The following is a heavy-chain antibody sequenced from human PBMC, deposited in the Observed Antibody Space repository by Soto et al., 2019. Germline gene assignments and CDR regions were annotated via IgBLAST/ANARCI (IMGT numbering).Heavy chain of an antibody. CDR2: ISSSGSTI. D-gene: IGHD5-12*01. Sequence: TGGSLRLSCAASGFTFSDYYMSWIRQAPGKGLEWVSYISSSGSTIYYADSVKGRFTISRDNAKNSLYLQMNSLRAEDTAVYYCARVDRPSGYARGAFDIWGQGTMVTVSS. CDR1: GFTFSDYY. V-gene: IGHV3-11*01. CDR3: ARVDRPSGYARGAFDI. J-gene: IGHJ3*02.